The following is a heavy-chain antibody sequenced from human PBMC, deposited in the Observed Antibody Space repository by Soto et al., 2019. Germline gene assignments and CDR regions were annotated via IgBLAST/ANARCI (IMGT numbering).Heavy chain of an antibody. Sequence: PEETLSLTCTVSGGSISSSSYYWVWIRQPPGKGLEWIGSVYYTGSTYYNPSLKSRITISVDTSTNQFSLKLRSVTSADTAVYYCARLVVVAATIQLWFDPWGQGTLVTVSS. CDR3: ARLVVVAATIQLWFDP. V-gene: IGHV4-39*01. CDR1: GGSISSSSYY. CDR2: VYYTGST. J-gene: IGHJ5*02. D-gene: IGHD2-15*01.